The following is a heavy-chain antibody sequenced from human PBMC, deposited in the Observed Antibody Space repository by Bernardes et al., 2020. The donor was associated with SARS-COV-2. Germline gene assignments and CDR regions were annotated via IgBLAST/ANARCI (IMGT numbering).Heavy chain of an antibody. CDR1: GYTLSDYY. CDR2: INPNSGGT. CDR3: ARKYRGYGESFDP. D-gene: IGHD4-17*01. V-gene: IGHV1-2*02. Sequence: ASVKVSCKACGYTLSDYYIQWVRQAPGQGLEWMGRINPNSGGTLYAQNFQARFTMTRDTSTTTAYMELTSLRSDDAAVYYCARKYRGYGESFDPWSQGTLDTGYS. J-gene: IGHJ5*02.